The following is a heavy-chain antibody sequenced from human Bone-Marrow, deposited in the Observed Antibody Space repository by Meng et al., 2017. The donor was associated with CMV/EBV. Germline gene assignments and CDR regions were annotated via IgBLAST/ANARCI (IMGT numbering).Heavy chain of an antibody. CDR3: ARTYSSGWYSALGY. CDR1: GYTFTGYY. Sequence: ASVKVSCKASGYTFTGYYMHWVRQAPGQGLEWMGWINPNSGGTNYAQKFQGRVTMTRDTSISTAYMELSRLRSEDTAVYYCARTYSSGWYSALGYWGQGTLVTVSS. CDR2: INPNSGGT. V-gene: IGHV1-2*02. D-gene: IGHD6-19*01. J-gene: IGHJ4*02.